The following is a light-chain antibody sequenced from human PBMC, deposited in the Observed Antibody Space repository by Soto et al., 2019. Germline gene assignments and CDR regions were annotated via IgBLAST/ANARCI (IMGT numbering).Light chain of an antibody. CDR1: QSISRW. V-gene: IGKV1-5*01. Sequence: DIQMTQSPSILSASLGDTVTITCRASQSISRWLAWYQQKPGKAPKLLISDVSNLERGVPSRFSGSGSGTEFTLTISSLETDDVATYYCQQYSSYASFGQGTKVDIK. CDR2: DVS. CDR3: QQYSSYAS. J-gene: IGKJ1*01.